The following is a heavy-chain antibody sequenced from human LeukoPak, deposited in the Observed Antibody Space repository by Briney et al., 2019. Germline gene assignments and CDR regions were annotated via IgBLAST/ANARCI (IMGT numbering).Heavy chain of an antibody. CDR1: GYTFTGYY. CDR3: ARSDYDFWSGYSPFDP. Sequence: ASVKVSCKASGYTFTGYYMHWVRQAPGQGLEWMGWINPNSGGTNHAQKFQGRVTMTRDTSISTAYMELSRLRSDDTAVYYCARSDYDFWSGYSPFDPWGQGTLVTVSS. V-gene: IGHV1-2*02. J-gene: IGHJ5*02. CDR2: INPNSGGT. D-gene: IGHD3-3*01.